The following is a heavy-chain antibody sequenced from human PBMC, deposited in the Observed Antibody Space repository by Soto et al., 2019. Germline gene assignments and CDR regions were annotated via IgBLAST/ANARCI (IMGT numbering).Heavy chain of an antibody. J-gene: IGHJ4*02. D-gene: IGHD6-19*01. Sequence: QVQLEESGGGVVQPGRSLRLSCVASGFTFSTFGMHWVRQAPGKRQEWVAVISADGSNTYYGDSVRGGFTISRDNTKHTLYLQINSLRAEDTAMSYCAKTDGDGRGGWWQLYYCASWGQGALVTVSS. CDR2: ISADGSNT. V-gene: IGHV3-30*18. CDR1: GFTFSTFG. CDR3: AKTDGDGRGGWWQLYYCAS.